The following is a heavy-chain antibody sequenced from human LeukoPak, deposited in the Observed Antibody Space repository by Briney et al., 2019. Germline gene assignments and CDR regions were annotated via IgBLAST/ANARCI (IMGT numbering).Heavy chain of an antibody. J-gene: IGHJ5*01. Sequence: ASVKVSCKASGYTFINYDISWVRQAPGQGLEWMGWIYPYTGNTNYAQMVQGRVTMTTDTSTRTAYMELTSLTSDDTAVYYCARGGQQLVWFDSWGQGTLVTVSS. D-gene: IGHD6-13*01. CDR3: ARGGQQLVWFDS. CDR1: GYTFINYD. CDR2: IYPYTGNT. V-gene: IGHV1-18*01.